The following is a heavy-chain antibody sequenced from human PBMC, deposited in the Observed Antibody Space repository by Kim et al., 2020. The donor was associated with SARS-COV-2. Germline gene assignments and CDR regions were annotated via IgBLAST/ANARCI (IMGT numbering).Heavy chain of an antibody. V-gene: IGHV3-53*01. CDR2: IYSGGST. J-gene: IGHJ4*02. CDR3: ARGRGFSRTVHFDY. CDR1: GFTVSSNY. D-gene: IGHD4-4*01. Sequence: GGSLRLSCAASGFTVSSNYMSWVRQAPGKGLEWVSVIYSGGSTYYADSVKGRFTISRDNSKNTLYLQMNSLRAEDTAVYYCARGRGFSRTVHFDYWGQGTLVTVSS.